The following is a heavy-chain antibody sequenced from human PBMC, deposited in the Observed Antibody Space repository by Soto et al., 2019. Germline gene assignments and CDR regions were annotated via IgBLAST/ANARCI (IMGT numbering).Heavy chain of an antibody. CDR2: INPNSGGT. D-gene: IGHD1-26*01. Sequence: QVQLVQSGAEVKKPGASVKVSCKASGYTFTGYYMHWVRQAPGQGLEWMGWINPNSGGTNYAQKLQGWVTMTRDTSISTAYMELSRLRSDDTAVYYCARARGSYKYNWFDPWGQGTLVTVSS. J-gene: IGHJ5*02. CDR3: ARARGSYKYNWFDP. V-gene: IGHV1-2*04. CDR1: GYTFTGYY.